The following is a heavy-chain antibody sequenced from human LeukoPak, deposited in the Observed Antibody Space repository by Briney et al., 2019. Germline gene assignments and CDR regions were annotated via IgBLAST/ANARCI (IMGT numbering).Heavy chain of an antibody. V-gene: IGHV3-66*02. D-gene: IGHD3-3*01. J-gene: IGHJ5*02. CDR2: IYSDSST. CDR3: ARTYYDFWRVPHWGFDP. CDR1: GFTFNYYT. Sequence: GGSLRLSCVASGFTFNYYTMNWVRQAPGKGLEWVSIIYSDSSTYYADSVKGRFTISRDNSKNILYLQVNSLRAEDTAVYYCARTYYDFWRVPHWGFDPWGQGTLVTVSS.